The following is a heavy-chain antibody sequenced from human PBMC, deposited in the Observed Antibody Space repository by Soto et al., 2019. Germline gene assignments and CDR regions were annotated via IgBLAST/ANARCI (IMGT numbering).Heavy chain of an antibody. CDR2: IWYDGSNK. D-gene: IGHD3-10*01. CDR1: GFTFSSYG. V-gene: IGHV3-33*01. CDR3: ARVNTYYYGSGSSSPYYYGMDV. J-gene: IGHJ6*02. Sequence: GGSLRLSCAASGFTFSSYGMHWVRQAPDKGLEWVAVIWYDGSNKYYADSVKGRFTISRDNSKNTLYLQMNSLRAEGTAVYYCARVNTYYYGSGSSSPYYYGMDVWGQGTTVTVSS.